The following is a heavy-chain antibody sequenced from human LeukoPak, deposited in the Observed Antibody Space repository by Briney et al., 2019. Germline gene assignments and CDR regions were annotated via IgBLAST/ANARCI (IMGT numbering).Heavy chain of an antibody. CDR2: IKKVGSEK. CDR3: TREGYDILTGPRYRPWYFDL. Sequence: GRSLRLSCAASGFTFSSYWTSWVRQARGKGMEWVANIKKVGSEKYYVDSVKERFTISRENAKNSLYLQMNSLRAEDTAVYYCTREGYDILTGPRYRPWYFDLWGRGTLVTVSS. D-gene: IGHD3-9*01. J-gene: IGHJ2*01. CDR1: GFTFSSYW. V-gene: IGHV3-7*01.